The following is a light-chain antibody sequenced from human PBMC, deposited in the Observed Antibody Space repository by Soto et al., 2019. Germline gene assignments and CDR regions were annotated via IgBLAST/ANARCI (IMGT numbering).Light chain of an antibody. V-gene: IGLV2-14*01. CDR1: SSDVGIYNY. J-gene: IGLJ1*01. CDR2: EVS. Sequence: QSALTQPAFVSGSPGQSIAVSCTGSSSDVGIYNYVSWYQQHPGKVPKLIIYEVSNRPSGVSNRFSGSKSGNTASLTISGLQAEDEADYYGSSYTTSSTRVFGTGTKVTVL. CDR3: SSYTTSSTRV.